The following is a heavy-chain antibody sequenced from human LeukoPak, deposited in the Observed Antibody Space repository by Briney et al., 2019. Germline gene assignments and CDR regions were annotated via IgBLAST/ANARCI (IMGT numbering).Heavy chain of an antibody. D-gene: IGHD3-22*01. J-gene: IGHJ4*02. CDR3: ARDLPHYYDSSGLFDY. Sequence: ASVKVSCKASGYTFTGHYMHWVRQAPGQGLEWMGWINPNSGGTNYAQKFQGRVTMTRDTSISTAYMELSRLRSDDTAVYYCARDLPHYYDSSGLFDYWGQGTLVTVSS. CDR1: GYTFTGHY. V-gene: IGHV1-2*02. CDR2: INPNSGGT.